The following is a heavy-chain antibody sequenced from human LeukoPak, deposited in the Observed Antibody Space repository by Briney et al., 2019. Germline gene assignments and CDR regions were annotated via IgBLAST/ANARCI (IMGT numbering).Heavy chain of an antibody. CDR1: AASITNYY. Sequence: SETLSLTCAVSAASITNYYWSWIRQAPGKGLEWIGYISTSGSTNYNPSLKSRVSISLDTSKNRFSLNLNFVTAADTAVYYCASPRSGYRYTFDYWGQGALVTVSS. CDR3: ASPRSGYRYTFDY. J-gene: IGHJ4*02. V-gene: IGHV4-4*09. D-gene: IGHD3-22*01. CDR2: ISTSGST.